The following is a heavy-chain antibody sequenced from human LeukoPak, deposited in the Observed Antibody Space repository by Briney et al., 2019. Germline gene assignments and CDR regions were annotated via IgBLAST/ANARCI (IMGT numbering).Heavy chain of an antibody. V-gene: IGHV3-23*01. CDR1: AFNFRSYD. D-gene: IGHD3-22*01. CDR3: ANDRTFYYDSSGFFDY. Sequence: GGSLRLSCAASAFNFRSYDMSWVRQAPGKGLEWVSVISGGGGSTHYADSVKGRFTICRDNYKNKLYLRMNSLRAEDTAVYYCANDRTFYYDSSGFFDYWGQGTLVTVSS. CDR2: ISGGGGST. J-gene: IGHJ4*02.